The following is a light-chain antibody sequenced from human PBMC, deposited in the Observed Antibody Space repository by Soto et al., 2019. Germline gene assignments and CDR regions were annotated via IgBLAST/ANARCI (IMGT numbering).Light chain of an antibody. V-gene: IGKV3-15*01. CDR1: QSVSSN. CDR3: QQYNKRPPLT. J-gene: IGKJ1*01. CDR2: GAS. Sequence: EIVMTQSPATLSVSPGERATLSCRASQSVSSNLAWYQQKPGQAPRLLIYGASTRPTASPARFSGSGSETECTLTISSKQSEDFTVSYSQQYNKRPPLTFGQGTKVEIK.